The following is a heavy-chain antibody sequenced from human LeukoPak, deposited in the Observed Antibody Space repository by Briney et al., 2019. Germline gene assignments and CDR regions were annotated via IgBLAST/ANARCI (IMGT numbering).Heavy chain of an antibody. D-gene: IGHD3-10*01. CDR3: ARVSLGNNYGSGSYDY. V-gene: IGHV3-21*01. J-gene: IGHJ4*02. CDR1: GFTFSTYN. Sequence: GGSLRLSCAASGFTFSTYNMNWVRQAPGKGLEWVSSINTGSSYINYADSVKGRFTISRDNAENSLYLQMSSLRAEDTAVYYCARVSLGNNYGSGSYDYWGQGILVTVSS. CDR2: INTGSSYI.